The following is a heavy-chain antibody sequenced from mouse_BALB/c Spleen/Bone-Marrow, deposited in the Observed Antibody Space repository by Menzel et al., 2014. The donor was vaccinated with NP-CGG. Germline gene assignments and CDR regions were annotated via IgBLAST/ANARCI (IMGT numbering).Heavy chain of an antibody. D-gene: IGHD2-3*01. CDR3: TRRWLLHGFYAMDY. CDR2: IYPGNSDT. Sequence: VTLKECGTVLARPGASVKMSCKASGYSFTSYWMHWVKQRPGQGLEWIGAIYPGNSDTSYNQKFKGKAKLTAVTSASTAYMELSSLTNEDSAVYYCTRRWLLHGFYAMDYWGQGTSVTVSS. CDR1: GYSFTSYW. J-gene: IGHJ4*01. V-gene: IGHV1-5*01.